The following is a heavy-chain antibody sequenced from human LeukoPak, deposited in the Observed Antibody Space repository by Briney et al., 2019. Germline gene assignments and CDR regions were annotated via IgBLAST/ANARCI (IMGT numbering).Heavy chain of an antibody. CDR3: AKDAPVMCRSTSCPFDY. CDR1: GFTFSSYS. V-gene: IGHV3-23*01. CDR2: ISGSGGST. D-gene: IGHD2-2*01. J-gene: IGHJ4*02. Sequence: PGGSLRLSCAASGFTFSSYSMNWVRQAPGKGLEWVSAISGSGGSTYCADSVKGRFTISRDNSKNTLYLQMNSLRAEDTAVYYCAKDAPVMCRSTSCPFDYWGQGTLVTVSS.